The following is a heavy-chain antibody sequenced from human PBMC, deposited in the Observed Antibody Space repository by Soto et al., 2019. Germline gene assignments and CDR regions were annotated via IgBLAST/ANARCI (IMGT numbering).Heavy chain of an antibody. CDR3: ATGRVEYFQH. V-gene: IGHV1-24*01. CDR1: GYTFTVYY. Sequence: ASVKVSCKASGYTFTVYYMHCVLQAPGKWLDWMGGFDPEDGETIYAQKFQGRVTMTEDTSTDTAYMELSSLRSEDTAVYYCATGRVEYFQHWGQGTLVTVSS. CDR2: FDPEDGET. J-gene: IGHJ1*01.